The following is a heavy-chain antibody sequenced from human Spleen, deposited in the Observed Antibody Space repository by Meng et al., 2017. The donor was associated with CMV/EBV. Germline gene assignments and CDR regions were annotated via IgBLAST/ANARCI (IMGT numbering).Heavy chain of an antibody. J-gene: IGHJ6*02. CDR2: ISSSGTYR. Sequence: GGSLRLSCAASAFTFSTYSMNWVRQAPGKGLEWVSSISSSGTYRYYADSVQGRFTISRDNAKNSLYLQMSSLRAEDTAVYYCAREVTKHQFYYAMDVWGQGTMVTVSS. V-gene: IGHV3-21*01. D-gene: IGHD4-23*01. CDR1: AFTFSTYS. CDR3: AREVTKHQFYYAMDV.